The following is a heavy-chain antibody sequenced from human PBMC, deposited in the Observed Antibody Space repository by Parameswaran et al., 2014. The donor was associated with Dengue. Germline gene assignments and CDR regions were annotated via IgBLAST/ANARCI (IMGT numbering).Heavy chain of an antibody. Sequence: WVRQAPGQGLEWMGWMNPNSGNTGYAQKFQGRVTMTRNTSISTAYMELSSLRSEDTAVYYCARSVRRIAAAGTGYWGQGNPGHRLL. CDR2: MNPNSGNT. V-gene: IGHV1-8*01. D-gene: IGHD6-13*01. CDR3: ARSVRRIAAAGTGY. J-gene: IGHJ4*02.